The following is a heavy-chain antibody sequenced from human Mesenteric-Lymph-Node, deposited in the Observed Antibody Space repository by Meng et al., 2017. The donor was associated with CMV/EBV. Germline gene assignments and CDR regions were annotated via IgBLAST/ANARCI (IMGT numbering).Heavy chain of an antibody. V-gene: IGHV1-2*02. CDR1: YTFTGYY. J-gene: IGHJ4*02. CDR3: ARVRGPRYDCWSGYYLY. D-gene: IGHD3-3*01. Sequence: YTFTGYYMHWVRQAPGQGLEWMGWINPNSGGTNYAQKFQGRVTMTRDTSISTAYMELSRLRSDDTAVYYCARVRGPRYDCWSGYYLYWGQGTLVTVSS. CDR2: INPNSGGT.